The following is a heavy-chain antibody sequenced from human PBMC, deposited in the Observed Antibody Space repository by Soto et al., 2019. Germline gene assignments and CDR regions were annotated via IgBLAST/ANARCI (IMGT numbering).Heavy chain of an antibody. V-gene: IGHV3-9*01. D-gene: IGHD3-10*01. CDR2: ISWNSGSI. CDR3: AKDSRPRGYMAV. J-gene: IGHJ6*03. CDR1: GFTFEAYA. Sequence: GGSLRLCCAASGFTFEAYAMHWVRQAPGKGLEWVSGISWNSGSIGYADSVKGRFTISRDNAKNSLYLQMNSLRAEDTALYYCAKDSRPRGYMAVRGKGTTVTVSS.